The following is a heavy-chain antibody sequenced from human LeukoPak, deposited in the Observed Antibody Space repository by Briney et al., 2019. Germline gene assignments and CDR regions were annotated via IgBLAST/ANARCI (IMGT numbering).Heavy chain of an antibody. J-gene: IGHJ3*02. D-gene: IGHD3-10*01. CDR1: GFTFSSYS. CDR3: ARVRTSLGAFDI. V-gene: IGHV3-48*04. CDR2: ISSSGSTI. Sequence: GGSLRLSCAASGFTFSSYSISWVRQAPGKGLEWVSYISSSGSTIYYADSVKGRFTISRDNAKNSLYLQMNSLRAEDTAVYYCARVRTSLGAFDIWGQGTMVTASS.